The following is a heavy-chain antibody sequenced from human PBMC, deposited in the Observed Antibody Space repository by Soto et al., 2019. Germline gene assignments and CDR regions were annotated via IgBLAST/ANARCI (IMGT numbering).Heavy chain of an antibody. J-gene: IGHJ6*02. V-gene: IGHV3-13*05. D-gene: IGHD2-15*01. CDR1: GFTLSAYD. CDR2: LGAADDP. CDR3: ARAYSGRLPRRADYYYAMDV. Sequence: SGGSLRLSCAASGFTLSAYDMHWVRQAEGKGLEWVSALGAADDPYYLVSVKGRFTISRENAKNSLYLQMNNLRAGDTAVYYCARAYSGRLPRRADYYYAMDVWGQGTTVTV.